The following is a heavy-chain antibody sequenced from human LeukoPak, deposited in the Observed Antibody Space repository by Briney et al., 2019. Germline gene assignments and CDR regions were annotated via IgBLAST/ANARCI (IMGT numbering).Heavy chain of an antibody. CDR2: TNPSGGST. J-gene: IGHJ4*02. CDR1: GYTFTSHY. D-gene: IGHD3-3*01. CDR3: ARDWRPGGGVAVYYFDY. Sequence: ASVKVSCKASGYTFTSHYMHWVRQAPGQGLEWMGVTNPSGGSTSYAQKFQGRVTMTRDTSTSTVYMELSSLTSEDTAVYYCARDWRPGGGVAVYYFDYWGQGTLVTVSS. V-gene: IGHV1-46*01.